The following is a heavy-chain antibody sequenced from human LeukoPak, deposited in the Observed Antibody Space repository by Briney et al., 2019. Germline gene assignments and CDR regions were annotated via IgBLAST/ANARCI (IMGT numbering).Heavy chain of an antibody. Sequence: GGSLRLSCVASGFTFSSYAMHWVRQAPGKGLEWVAVISYDGSNKYYADSVKGRFTISRDNSKNTLYLQMNSLRAEDTAVYYCARDLRINSSSRKGFDPWGQGTLVTVSS. J-gene: IGHJ5*02. CDR1: GFTFSSYA. CDR3: ARDLRINSSSRKGFDP. D-gene: IGHD6-13*01. V-gene: IGHV3-30*01. CDR2: ISYDGSNK.